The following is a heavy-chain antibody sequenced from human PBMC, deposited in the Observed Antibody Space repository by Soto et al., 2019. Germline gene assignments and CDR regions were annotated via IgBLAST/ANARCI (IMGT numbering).Heavy chain of an antibody. Sequence: PGGSLRLSCAASGFTFRTYEMIWVRQAPGKGLEWLSYISSASTTVYYAASVRGRFTISRDNAKNSLYLQMNSLRADDTAVYYCARVGTFYYGSGSMGGFDYWGQGALVTVSS. CDR2: ISSASTTV. V-gene: IGHV3-48*03. J-gene: IGHJ4*02. CDR1: GFTFRTYE. CDR3: ARVGTFYYGSGSMGGFDY. D-gene: IGHD3-10*01.